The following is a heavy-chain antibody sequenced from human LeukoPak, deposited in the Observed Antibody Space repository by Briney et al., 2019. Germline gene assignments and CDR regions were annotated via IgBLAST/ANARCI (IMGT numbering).Heavy chain of an antibody. V-gene: IGHV4-59*12. Sequence: SETLSLTCTVSGGSINSYYWSWIRQPPGKGLEWIGYIYDSGSTNYNPSLKSRVTISVDTSKNQFSLKLSSVTAADTAVYYCARDRYYYDSSARYFDYWGQGTLVTVSS. J-gene: IGHJ4*02. CDR2: IYDSGST. CDR3: ARDRYYYDSSARYFDY. CDR1: GGSINSYY. D-gene: IGHD3-22*01.